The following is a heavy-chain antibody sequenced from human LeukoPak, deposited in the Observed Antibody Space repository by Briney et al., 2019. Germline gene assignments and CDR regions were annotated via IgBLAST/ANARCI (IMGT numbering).Heavy chain of an antibody. D-gene: IGHD1-14*01. Sequence: SETLSLTCTVSGGSFSNYYWSWIRQPAGKGLEWIGRIYTSGSTNYNPSVKSRVTMSVDTSNNQFSLKLTSVAAADTAVYYCARQPPQYYGMDVWGQGTTVTVSS. CDR2: IYTSGST. V-gene: IGHV4-4*07. CDR3: ARQPPQYYGMDV. J-gene: IGHJ6*02. CDR1: GGSFSNYY.